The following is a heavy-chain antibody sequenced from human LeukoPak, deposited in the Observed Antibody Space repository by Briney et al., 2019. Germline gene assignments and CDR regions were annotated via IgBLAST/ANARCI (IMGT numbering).Heavy chain of an antibody. CDR1: GGTFSSYA. D-gene: IGHD2-2*01. J-gene: IGHJ3*02. CDR2: IIPIFGTA. V-gene: IGHV1-69*13. CDR3: ARDKTRGTKRYCSSTSCPDAFDI. Sequence: SVKVSCKASGGTFSSYAISWVRQAPGQGLEWMGGIIPIFGTANYAQKFQGRVTITADESTSTAYMELSSLRSEDTAVYYCARDKTRGTKRYCSSTSCPDAFDIWGQGTMVTVSS.